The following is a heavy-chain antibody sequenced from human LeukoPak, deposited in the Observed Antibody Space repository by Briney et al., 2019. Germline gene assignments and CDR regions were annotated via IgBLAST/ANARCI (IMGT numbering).Heavy chain of an antibody. J-gene: IGHJ5*02. D-gene: IGHD3-10*01. CDR2: ISAYNGNT. CDR1: GYTFTSYG. Sequence: ASVKVSCKASGYTFTSYGIGWVRQAPGQGLEWMGWISAYNGNTNYAQKLQGRVTMTTDTSTSTAYMELRSLRSDDTAVYYCARLHYYGSGSYPNWFDPWGQGTLVTVSS. V-gene: IGHV1-18*01. CDR3: ARLHYYGSGSYPNWFDP.